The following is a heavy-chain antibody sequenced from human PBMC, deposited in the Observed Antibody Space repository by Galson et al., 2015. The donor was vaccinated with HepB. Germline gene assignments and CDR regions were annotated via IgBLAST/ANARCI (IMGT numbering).Heavy chain of an antibody. CDR1: GDSVSSDSAA. CDR2: TYYRSKWSN. D-gene: IGHD3-16*01. V-gene: IGHV6-1*01. CDR3: ARAQRGGFDV. J-gene: IGHJ3*01. Sequence: CAISGDSVSSDSAAWHWIRQSPSRGLEWLGRTYYRSKWSNNYAISVKSRITFNADTSKNQFSLQLNSVTPEDTAVYYCARAQRGGFDVWGQGTMVTVSS.